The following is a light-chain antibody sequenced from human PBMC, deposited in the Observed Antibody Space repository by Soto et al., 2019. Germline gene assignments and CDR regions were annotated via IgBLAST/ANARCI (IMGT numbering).Light chain of an antibody. J-gene: IGLJ1*01. CDR1: TNDIGVYDF. V-gene: IGLV2-8*01. CDR2: EVV. CDR3: KSYAGRNTYV. Sequence: QSALTQPPSASGSPGQSVTISCTGTTNDIGVYDFVSWYQHHPGKAPRLIIYEVVQRPSGVPDRFSGSKSGNTASLTVSGLQAADEADYFCKSYAGRNTYVFGSGTKLTVL.